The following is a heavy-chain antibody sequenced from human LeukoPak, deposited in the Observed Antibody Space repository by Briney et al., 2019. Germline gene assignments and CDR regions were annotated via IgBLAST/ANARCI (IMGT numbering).Heavy chain of an antibody. Sequence: SETLSLTCAVYGGSFSGYYWSWIRQSPGKGLEWIGEINHSGSTNYNPSLKSRVTISVDTSKNQFSLKLSSVTAADTAVYYCARGRRILRVVVAAASWFDPWGQGTLVTVSS. J-gene: IGHJ5*02. CDR2: INHSGST. CDR3: ARGRRILRVVVAAASWFDP. V-gene: IGHV4-34*01. D-gene: IGHD2-15*01. CDR1: GGSFSGYY.